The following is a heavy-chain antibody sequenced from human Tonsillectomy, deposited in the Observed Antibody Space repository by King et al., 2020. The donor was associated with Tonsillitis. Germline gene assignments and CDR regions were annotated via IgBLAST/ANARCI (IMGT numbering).Heavy chain of an antibody. Sequence: VQLQESGSGLVKPSQTLSLTCDVSGGSISSGGYSWSWIRQPPGKGLEWIGYIYHSGSTYYNPSLKSRVTISLDRSKNQFSLKLSSVTAADTAVYYCARTTLGIAAAHYWYCDLWGRGTLVTVSS. CDR1: GGSISSGGYS. CDR3: ARTTLGIAAAHYWYCDL. V-gene: IGHV4-30-2*01. CDR2: IYHSGST. D-gene: IGHD6-13*01. J-gene: IGHJ2*01.